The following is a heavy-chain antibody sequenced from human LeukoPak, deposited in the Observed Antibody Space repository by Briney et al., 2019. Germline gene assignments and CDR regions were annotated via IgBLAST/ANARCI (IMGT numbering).Heavy chain of an antibody. CDR1: GFTFSSYG. CDR2: IRYDGSNK. J-gene: IGHJ4*02. CDR3: AKDGSDSSSWYHFDY. Sequence: GGSLRLSCAASGFTFSSYGMHWVRQAPGKGLEWVAFIRYDGSNKYYADSVKGRFTISRDNAKNSLYLQMNSLRAEDTALYYCAKDGSDSSSWYHFDYWGQGTLVTVSS. D-gene: IGHD6-13*01. V-gene: IGHV3-30*02.